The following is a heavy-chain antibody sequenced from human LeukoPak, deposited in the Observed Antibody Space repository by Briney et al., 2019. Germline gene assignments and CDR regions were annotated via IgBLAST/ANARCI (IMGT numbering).Heavy chain of an antibody. CDR2: IKRKTDGGTT. CDR1: GFTFSNSW. V-gene: IGHV3-15*01. J-gene: IGHJ4*02. D-gene: IGHD3-16*01. Sequence: GGSLRLSCAASGFTFSNSWMSWVRQAPGKGLEWVGRIKRKTDGGTTDYAAPVKGRFTISRDDSKNTLYLQMNSLKSEDTAVYYCTTGGGDTDYWGQGTLVTVSS. CDR3: TTGGGDTDY.